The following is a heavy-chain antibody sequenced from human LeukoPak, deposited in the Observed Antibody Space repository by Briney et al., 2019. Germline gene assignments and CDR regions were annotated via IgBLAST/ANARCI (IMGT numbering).Heavy chain of an antibody. CDR3: ARTSYDSSGYLDY. CDR1: GGSISSYY. J-gene: IGHJ4*02. D-gene: IGHD3-22*01. CDR2: INHSGST. V-gene: IGHV4-34*01. Sequence: SETLSLTCTVSGGSISSYYWSWIRQPPGKGLEWIGEINHSGSTNYNPSLKSRVTISVDTSKNQFSLKLSSVTAADTAVYYCARTSYDSSGYLDYWGQGTLVTVSS.